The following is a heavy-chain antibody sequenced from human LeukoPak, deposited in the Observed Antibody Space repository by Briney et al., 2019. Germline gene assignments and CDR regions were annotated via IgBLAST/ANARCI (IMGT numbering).Heavy chain of an antibody. Sequence: PSETLSLTCTVSGGSISDYYWSWIRQSPGKGLEWIGYIYYSGSANYIPSLKSRVTISVDTSKNQFSLRLSSVTAADTALYYCARSPFMGGYNWFDPWGQGTLVTVSS. J-gene: IGHJ5*02. V-gene: IGHV4-59*01. CDR2: IYYSGSA. CDR1: GGSISDYY. CDR3: ARSPFMGGYNWFDP. D-gene: IGHD3-3*02.